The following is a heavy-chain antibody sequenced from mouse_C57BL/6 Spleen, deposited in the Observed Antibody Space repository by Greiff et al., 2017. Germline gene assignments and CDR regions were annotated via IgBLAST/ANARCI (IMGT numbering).Heavy chain of an antibody. Sequence: EVQVVESGGGLVQPGGSLKLSCAASGFTFSDYYMHWVRQTPEKRLEWVAYISNGGGSTYYPDTVKGRFTISRDNAKNTLYLPMSRLRSEDTAMYYCARQGDYDYAGFAYWGQGTPVTVSA. V-gene: IGHV5-12*01. CDR3: ARQGDYDYAGFAY. D-gene: IGHD2-4*01. CDR2: ISNGGGST. J-gene: IGHJ3*01. CDR1: GFTFSDYY.